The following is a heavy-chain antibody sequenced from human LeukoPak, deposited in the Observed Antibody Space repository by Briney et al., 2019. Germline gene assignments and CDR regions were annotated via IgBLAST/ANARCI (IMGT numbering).Heavy chain of an antibody. CDR1: GGSFSGYY. J-gene: IGHJ5*02. CDR3: AMTTYSSQVWFDP. Sequence: SETLSLTCAVYGGSFSGYYWSWIRQPPGKGLEWIGEINHSGSTNYNPSLKSRVTISVDTSKNQYSLKLSSLTAADTAVYYCAMTTYSSQVWFDPWGQGTLVTVSS. CDR2: INHSGST. V-gene: IGHV4-34*01. D-gene: IGHD6-13*01.